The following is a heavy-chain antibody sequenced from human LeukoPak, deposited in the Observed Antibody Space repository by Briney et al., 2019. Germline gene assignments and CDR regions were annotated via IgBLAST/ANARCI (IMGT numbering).Heavy chain of an antibody. CDR1: GFMFTAHD. V-gene: IGHV3-30*02. CDR2: IQNDGSDK. Sequence: GGSLRLSCGASGFMFTAHDMHWVRQAPGKGLEWVAFIQNDGSDKYYADSVKGRFTISRDNSKNTLYLQMNSLRREDTAVYFCARDLLYSGSYSFDYWGQGTLVTVSS. J-gene: IGHJ4*02. D-gene: IGHD1-26*01. CDR3: ARDLLYSGSYSFDY.